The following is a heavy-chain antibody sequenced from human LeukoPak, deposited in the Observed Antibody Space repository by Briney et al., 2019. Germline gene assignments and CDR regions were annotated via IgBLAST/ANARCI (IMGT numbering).Heavy chain of an antibody. J-gene: IGHJ5*02. CDR3: ARAGPWQIDP. D-gene: IGHD3-10*01. Sequence: SETLSLTCTVSGGSISSFYWSWIRQPPGKGLEWIGYINYTGTTNYNPSLKSRVTISVDRSKNHFSLKLKSVTNADTAVYYCARAGPWQIDPWGQGILVTVSS. V-gene: IGHV4-59*01. CDR1: GGSISSFY. CDR2: INYTGTT.